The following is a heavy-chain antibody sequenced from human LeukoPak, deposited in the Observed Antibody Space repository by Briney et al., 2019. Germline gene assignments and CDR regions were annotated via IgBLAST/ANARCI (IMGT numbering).Heavy chain of an antibody. V-gene: IGHV3-66*04. D-gene: IGHD3-22*01. CDR1: GFTVSSNY. Sequence: GGSLRHSCAASGFTVSSNYMSWVRQAPGKGLEWVSVIYSGGSTYYADSVKGRFTISRDNSKNTLYLQMNSLRAEDTAVYYCASHDYYDSSGYYQHAFDIWGQGTMVTVSS. CDR2: IYSGGST. J-gene: IGHJ3*02. CDR3: ASHDYYDSSGYYQHAFDI.